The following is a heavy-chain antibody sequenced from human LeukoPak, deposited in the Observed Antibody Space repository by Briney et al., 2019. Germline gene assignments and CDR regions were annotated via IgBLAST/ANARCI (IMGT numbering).Heavy chain of an antibody. J-gene: IGHJ3*02. CDR1: GFTFDDYA. CDR2: ISWNSGSI. Sequence: GGSLRLSCAASGFTFDDYAMHWVRQAPGKGLEWVSGISWNSGSIGYADSVKGRFTISRDNAKNSLYLQMNSLRAEDTASYYCAKDMGPLGYCSSTSCYSIAFDIWGQGTMVTVSS. V-gene: IGHV3-9*01. D-gene: IGHD2-2*03. CDR3: AKDMGPLGYCSSTSCYSIAFDI.